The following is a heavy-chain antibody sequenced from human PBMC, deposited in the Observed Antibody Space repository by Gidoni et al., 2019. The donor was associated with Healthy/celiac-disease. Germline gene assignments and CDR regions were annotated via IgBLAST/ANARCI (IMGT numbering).Heavy chain of an antibody. CDR2: IIPIFGTA. D-gene: IGHD3-3*01. CDR1: YA. J-gene: IGHJ2*01. CDR3: ARLFGDGYNPARNHWYFDL. Sequence: YAISWVRQAPGQGLEWMGGIIPIFGTANYAQKFQVRVTITADESTSTAYMELSSLRSEDTAVYYCARLFGDGYNPARNHWYFDLWGRGTLVTVSS. V-gene: IGHV1-69*01.